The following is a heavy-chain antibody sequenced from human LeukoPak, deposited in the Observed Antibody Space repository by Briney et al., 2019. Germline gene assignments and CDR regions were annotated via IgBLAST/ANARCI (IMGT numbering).Heavy chain of an antibody. J-gene: IGHJ3*02. CDR1: GYTFTSYA. Sequence: ASVTVSCTASGYTFTSYAMNWVRQAPRQGLEWMGWINTNTGNPTYAQGFTGRFVFSLDTSVSTAYLQISSLKAEDTAVYYCARDRLWWAHAFDIWGQGTMVTVSS. CDR3: ARDRLWWAHAFDI. D-gene: IGHD2-21*01. CDR2: INTNTGNP. V-gene: IGHV7-4-1*02.